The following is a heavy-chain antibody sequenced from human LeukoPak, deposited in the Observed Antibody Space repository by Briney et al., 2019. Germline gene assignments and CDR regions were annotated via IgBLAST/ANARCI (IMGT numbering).Heavy chain of an antibody. J-gene: IGHJ4*02. D-gene: IGHD1-26*01. Sequence: PSETLSLTCTVSSSSISSGYYWGWIRQPPGKGLEWIGSIYQTGNTYQNPSLKSRVTISLDTSKNQFSLRLNSVTAADTAIYYCARGGGGGTYSVVDYWGQGTLVTVSS. CDR2: IYQTGNT. CDR1: SSSISSGYY. CDR3: ARGGGGGTYSVVDY. V-gene: IGHV4-38-2*02.